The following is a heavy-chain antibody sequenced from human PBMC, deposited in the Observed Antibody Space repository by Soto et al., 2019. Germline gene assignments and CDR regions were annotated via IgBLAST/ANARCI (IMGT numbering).Heavy chain of an antibody. CDR1: GFIFDDYG. CDR2: INWNSGSI. V-gene: IGHV3-20*04. Sequence: SGGSLRLSCAGSGFIFDDYGMSWVRQAPGKGLEWVSGINWNSGSIGYADSVKGRFTISRDNAKNSLYLQMNSLRAEDTALYYCAKAGVYYYDSSGYYFDYWGQGTLVTVSS. CDR3: AKAGVYYYDSSGYYFDY. J-gene: IGHJ4*02. D-gene: IGHD3-22*01.